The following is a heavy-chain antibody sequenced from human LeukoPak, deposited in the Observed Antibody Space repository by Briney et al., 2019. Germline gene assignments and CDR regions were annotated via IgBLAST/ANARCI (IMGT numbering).Heavy chain of an antibody. Sequence: SQTLSLTCAVSGGSISSGGYSWSWIRQPPGKGLEWIGYIYHSGSTYYNPSLKSRVTISVDRSKNQFSLELSSVTAADTAVYYCARYYYYGMDVWGQGTTVTVSS. CDR3: ARYYYYGMDV. CDR1: GGSISSGGYS. CDR2: IYHSGST. J-gene: IGHJ6*02. V-gene: IGHV4-30-2*01.